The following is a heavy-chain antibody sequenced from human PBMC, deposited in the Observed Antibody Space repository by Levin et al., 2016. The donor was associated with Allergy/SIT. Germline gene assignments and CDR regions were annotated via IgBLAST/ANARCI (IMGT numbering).Heavy chain of an antibody. J-gene: IGHJ5*02. V-gene: IGHV1-46*01. D-gene: IGHD6-13*01. CDR2: INPSGGST. Sequence: WVRQAPGQGLEWMGIINPSGGSTSYAQKFQGRVTMTRDTSTSTVYMELSSLRSEDTAVYYCARESGRAAVAGWFDPWGQGTLVTVSS. CDR3: ARESGRAAVAGWFDP.